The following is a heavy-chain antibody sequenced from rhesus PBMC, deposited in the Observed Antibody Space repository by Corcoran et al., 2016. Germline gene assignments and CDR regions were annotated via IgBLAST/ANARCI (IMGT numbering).Heavy chain of an antibody. D-gene: IGHD3-40*01. V-gene: IGHV4-165*01. CDR2: TVGSCGGT. CDR1: GGSFSGYD. Sequence: QVQLQESGPGLVKPSETLSLTCAVSGGSFSGYDWGWIRQPPGKGLEWIGYTVGSCGGTDYNPSLKSRVTISTDPSKNQFSLKLSSVTAADTAVYYCARDDGGLPGGYWGQGVLVTVSS. J-gene: IGHJ4*01. CDR3: ARDDGGLPGGY.